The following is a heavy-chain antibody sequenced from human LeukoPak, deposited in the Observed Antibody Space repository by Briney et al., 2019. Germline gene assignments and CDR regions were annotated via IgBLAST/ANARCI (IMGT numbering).Heavy chain of an antibody. D-gene: IGHD5-24*01. CDR3: ASRRWLQFSDAFDI. CDR2: MNPNSGNT. J-gene: IGHJ3*02. V-gene: IGHV1-8*01. Sequence: ASVKVSCKASGYTFTSYDINWVRQATGQGLEWMVWMNPNSGNTGYAQKLQGRVTMTRNTSISTAYMELSSLRSEDTAVYYCASRRWLQFSDAFDIWGQGTMVTVSS. CDR1: GYTFTSYD.